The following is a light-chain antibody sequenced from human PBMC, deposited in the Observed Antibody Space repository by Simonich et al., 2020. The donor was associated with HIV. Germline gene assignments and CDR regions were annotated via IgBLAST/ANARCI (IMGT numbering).Light chain of an antibody. CDR2: EVS. J-gene: IGLJ2*01. Sequence: QSALTQPRSVSGSPGQSVTISCTGTSSDVGGYNYVSWYQQHPGKAPKLMIYEVSKRPSGVPDRFSGSKSGNTASLTVSGLQAEDEAEYYCSSYAGSNNLVFGGGTKVTVL. V-gene: IGLV2-8*01. CDR1: SSDVGGYNY. CDR3: SSYAGSNNLV.